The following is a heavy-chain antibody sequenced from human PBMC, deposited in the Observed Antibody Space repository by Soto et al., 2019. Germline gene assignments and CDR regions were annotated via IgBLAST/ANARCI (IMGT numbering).Heavy chain of an antibody. J-gene: IGHJ4*02. D-gene: IGHD5-18*01. CDR2: IYYSGST. CDR1: GGSISSSSYY. V-gene: IGHV4-39*01. Sequence: SETLSLTCTVSGGSISSSSYYWGWIRQPPGKGLEWIGSIYYSGSTYYNPSLKSRVTISVDTSKNQFSLKLSSVTAADTAVYYCARRLDTAMVTLFDYWGQGTLVTVSS. CDR3: ARRLDTAMVTLFDY.